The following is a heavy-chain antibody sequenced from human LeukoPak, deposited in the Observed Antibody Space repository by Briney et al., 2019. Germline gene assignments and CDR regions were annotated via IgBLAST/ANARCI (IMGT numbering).Heavy chain of an antibody. Sequence: ASVKVSCKASGYTFTNYYMHWVRQAPGQGLEWMGIINPSGGSTSYAQKFQGRVTMTRDTSTSTVYMELSSLRSEDTAVYYCAIPGPQDGYNIPLDSWGQGTLVTVSS. J-gene: IGHJ4*02. D-gene: IGHD5-24*01. CDR2: INPSGGST. CDR3: AIPGPQDGYNIPLDS. CDR1: GYTFTNYY. V-gene: IGHV1-46*01.